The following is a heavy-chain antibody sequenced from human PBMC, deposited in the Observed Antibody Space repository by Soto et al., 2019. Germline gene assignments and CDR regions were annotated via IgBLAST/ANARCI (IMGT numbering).Heavy chain of an antibody. CDR2: IYWNDDK. V-gene: IGHV2-5*01. CDR3: AHRHELGSFDI. D-gene: IGHD1-26*01. CDR1: GFLLSTRAVG. J-gene: IGHJ3*02. Sequence: GSGPTLVNPTQTLTLTCTFSGFLLSTRAVGVGWIRQPPGKALEWLALIYWNDDKRYSPSLKNRLTITKDTSKNHVVLTMTNMDPVDTATYYCAHRHELGSFDIWGQGTKVTVSS.